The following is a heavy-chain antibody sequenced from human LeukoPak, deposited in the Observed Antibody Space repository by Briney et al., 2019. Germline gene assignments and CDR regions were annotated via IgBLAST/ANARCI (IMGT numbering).Heavy chain of an antibody. CDR1: GGSISSGGYS. CDR2: IYHSGST. Sequence: SQTLSLTCAVSGGSISSGGYSWSWIRQPPGKGLEWIGYIYHSGSTYYNPSLKSRATISVDRSKNQFSLKLSPVTAADTAVYYCARAWGSGYYFDYWGQGTLVTVSS. J-gene: IGHJ4*02. V-gene: IGHV4-30-2*01. D-gene: IGHD3-22*01. CDR3: ARAWGSGYYFDY.